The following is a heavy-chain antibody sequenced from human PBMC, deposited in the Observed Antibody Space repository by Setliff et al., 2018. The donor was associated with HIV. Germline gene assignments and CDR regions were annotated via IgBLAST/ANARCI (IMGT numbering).Heavy chain of an antibody. J-gene: IGHJ4*02. D-gene: IGHD1-26*01. CDR1: GGSISAYY. CDR3: ARSMGAFDY. CDR2: IFAGGST. V-gene: IGHV4-4*07. Sequence: ASVTLSLTCTVSGGSISAYYWSWIRQPAGKGLEYIGRIFAGGSTNYNPSLRSRVTISINTSKNQFSLELSSVTAADTAVYYCARSMGAFDYWGPGALVTVSS.